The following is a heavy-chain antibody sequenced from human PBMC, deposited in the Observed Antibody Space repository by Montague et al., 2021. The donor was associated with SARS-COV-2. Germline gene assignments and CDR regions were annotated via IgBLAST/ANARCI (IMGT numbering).Heavy chain of an antibody. V-gene: IGHV2-70*01. CDR3: ARTPIVGTTYYNYYYYGMDV. Sequence: PALVKPTQTLTLTCTFSGFSLSTSGMCVSWIRQPPGKALEWLALXDWDDDKYYSTSLKTRLTISKDTSKNQVVLTMTNMDPVDTATYYCARTPIVGTTYYNYYYYGMDVWGQGTTVTVSS. CDR1: GFSLSTSGMC. CDR2: XDWDDDK. J-gene: IGHJ6*02. D-gene: IGHD5-12*01.